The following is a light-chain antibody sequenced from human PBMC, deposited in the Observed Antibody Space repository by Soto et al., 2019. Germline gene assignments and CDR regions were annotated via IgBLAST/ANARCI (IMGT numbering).Light chain of an antibody. CDR3: QQYQNLWT. Sequence: EIMLTQSPGTLSLSPGERATLSCRASQSVSSSYLAWYQQKPGQAPRLLIYGASSRATGIPDRFSGSGSGADFTLTINSLQSEDFAVYYCQQYQNLWTLGQGTKV. CDR1: QSVSSSY. J-gene: IGKJ1*01. V-gene: IGKV3-20*01. CDR2: GAS.